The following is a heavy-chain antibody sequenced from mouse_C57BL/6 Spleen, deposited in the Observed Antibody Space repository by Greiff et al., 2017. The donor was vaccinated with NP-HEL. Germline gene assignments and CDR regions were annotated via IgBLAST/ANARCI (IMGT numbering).Heavy chain of an antibody. CDR3: ARITTVVADYAMDY. V-gene: IGHV1-81*01. CDR1: GYTFTSYG. Sequence: VQLQQSGAELARPGASVKLSCKASGYTFTSYGISWVKQRTGQGLEWIGEIYPRSGNTYYNEKFKGKATLTADKSSSTAYMELHSLTSEDSAVYFCARITTVVADYAMDYWGQGTSVTVSS. J-gene: IGHJ4*01. CDR2: IYPRSGNT. D-gene: IGHD1-1*01.